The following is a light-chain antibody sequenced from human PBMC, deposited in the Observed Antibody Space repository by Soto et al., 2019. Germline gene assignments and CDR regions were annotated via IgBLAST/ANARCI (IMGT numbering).Light chain of an antibody. CDR1: SNDVGSYNL. V-gene: IGLV2-23*02. J-gene: IGLJ1*01. CDR2: EVT. CDR3: CSYARGNTFV. Sequence: QSALTQPASVSGSPGQSITISCTGTSNDVGSYNLVSWYQQHPDKAPKVLIHEVTERPSGVSGRFSGSKSGNTASLTISGLQPEDEADYYCCSYARGNTFVFGTGTKLTVL.